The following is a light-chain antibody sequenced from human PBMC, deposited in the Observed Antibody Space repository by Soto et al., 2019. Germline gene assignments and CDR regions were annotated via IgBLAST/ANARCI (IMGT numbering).Light chain of an antibody. CDR3: SSHTSSSTRV. V-gene: IGLV2-14*01. J-gene: IGLJ2*01. CDR1: SSDVGGYNY. CDR2: YVS. Sequence: QSALTQPASVSGSPGQSITISCTGTSSDVGGYNYVSWYQQHPGKAPKLMIYYVSNRPSGVSNRFSGSKSGNTASLTISGLQAEDEDDYYCSSHTSSSTRVFGGGTKVTVL.